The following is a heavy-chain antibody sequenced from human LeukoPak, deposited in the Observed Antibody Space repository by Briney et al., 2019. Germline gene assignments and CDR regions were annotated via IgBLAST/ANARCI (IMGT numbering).Heavy chain of an antibody. V-gene: IGHV1-2*02. CDR3: ARGSYYDSSGYYGLFDY. CDR2: INPNSGGT. Sequence: ASVKVSCKASGYSFTAYYMHWVRQAPGQGLEWMGWINPNSGGTKYVQKFQGRVTMTRDTSISRAYMELSRLRSDDTAVYYCARGSYYDSSGYYGLFDYWGQGTLVTVSS. CDR1: GYSFTAYY. D-gene: IGHD3-22*01. J-gene: IGHJ4*02.